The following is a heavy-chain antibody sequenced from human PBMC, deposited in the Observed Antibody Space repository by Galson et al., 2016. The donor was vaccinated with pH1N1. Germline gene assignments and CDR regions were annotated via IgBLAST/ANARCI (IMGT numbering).Heavy chain of an antibody. J-gene: IGHJ3*02. CDR2: ISGSGSST. CDR1: GITFSNSA. D-gene: IGHD4-17*01. CDR3: AKDQDGDYTGGDAFDI. V-gene: IGHV3-23*01. Sequence: SLRLSCAASGITFSNSAMSWVRQAPGKGLEWISVISGSGSSTYYADSVKGRFTISRDNSKYTLFLQMNSLRVEDTAVYYCAKDQDGDYTGGDAFDIWGQGTMVTVSS.